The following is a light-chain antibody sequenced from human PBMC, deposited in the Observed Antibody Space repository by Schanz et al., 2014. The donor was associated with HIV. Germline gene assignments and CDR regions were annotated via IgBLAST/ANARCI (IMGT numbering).Light chain of an antibody. CDR3: QTWDTGILV. CDR2: LNSDGSH. J-gene: IGLJ2*01. V-gene: IGLV4-69*01. Sequence: QLVLTQSPSASASLGASVKLTCTLSSGHSRYAIAWHQQQPEKGPRYLMKLNSDGSHSKGDGIPDRFSGSSSGAERYLTISSLQSEDEADYYCQTWDTGILVFGGGTKLTVL. CDR1: SGHSRYA.